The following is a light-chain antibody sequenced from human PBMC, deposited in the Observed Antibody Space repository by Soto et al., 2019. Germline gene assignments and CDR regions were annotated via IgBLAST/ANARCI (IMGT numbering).Light chain of an antibody. J-gene: IGKJ5*01. Sequence: EFVLTQSPGTLSLSRGERATLSCRASERIYSAYLGWYQQKPGQAPRLLIYGTSSRATGIPDRFSGSGSGTDFTLTISRLEPEDFAVYYCQQYGGSPVTFGQGTRLEIK. V-gene: IGKV3-20*01. CDR2: GTS. CDR3: QQYGGSPVT. CDR1: ERIYSAY.